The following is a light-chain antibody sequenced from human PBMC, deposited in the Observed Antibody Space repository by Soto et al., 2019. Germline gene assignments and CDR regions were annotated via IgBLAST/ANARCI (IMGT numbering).Light chain of an antibody. CDR1: QSVLYSSNNKNY. Sequence: DFVMTQSPDSLAVSLGERATINCKSSQSVLYSSNNKNYLAWYQQKPGQAPNLLIYAASTLQAGVPSRFRGSGSGTDFTLTISSLQPEEFATYFCQQSNSSPPTVGGGTKVDIK. J-gene: IGKJ4*01. V-gene: IGKV4-1*01. CDR3: QQSNSSPPT. CDR2: AAS.